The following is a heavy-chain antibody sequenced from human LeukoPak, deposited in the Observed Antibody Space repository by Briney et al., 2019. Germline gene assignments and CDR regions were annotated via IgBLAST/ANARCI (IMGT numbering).Heavy chain of an antibody. Sequence: GGTLGLSCAASGFTLTSYAMSWVPQAPGKGLEWVSAISRSGDSTYYAESVKGRITTSRDNSKITLYMQMNSLRAGDTAVYYCAKEPYYDSSGYYDNWFDLWGQGTLVTVSS. J-gene: IGHJ5*02. CDR1: GFTLTSYA. CDR2: ISRSGDST. D-gene: IGHD3-22*01. CDR3: AKEPYYDSSGYYDNWFDL. V-gene: IGHV3-23*01.